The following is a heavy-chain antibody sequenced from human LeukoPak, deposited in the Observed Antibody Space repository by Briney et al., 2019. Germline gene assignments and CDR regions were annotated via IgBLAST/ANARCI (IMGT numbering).Heavy chain of an antibody. CDR2: IGPTGTDR. Sequence: GGSLRLSCAASGFTFSSCGFNWVRQAPGKGLELVSSIGPTGTDRYYADSVSGRFTISRDNAKNSIYLQMDSLRDEDTAVYYCATETIGRHYDYWGQGTLLTVSS. V-gene: IGHV3-21*01. J-gene: IGHJ4*02. CDR1: GFTFSSCG. CDR3: ATETIGRHYDY. D-gene: IGHD1-14*01.